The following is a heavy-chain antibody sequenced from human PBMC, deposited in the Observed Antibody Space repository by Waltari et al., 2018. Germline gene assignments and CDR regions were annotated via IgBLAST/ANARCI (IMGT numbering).Heavy chain of an antibody. CDR2: ISSSSSYI. CDR1: GFTFSSSR. V-gene: IGHV3-21*01. Sequence: EVQLVESGGGLVKPGGSLRLSCAASGFTFSSSRMNWVRQAPGKGLEWVSSISSSSSYIYYADSVKGRFTISRDNAKNSLYLQMNSLRAEDTAVYYCARGGGLLWFGETNDAFDIWGQGTMVTVSS. J-gene: IGHJ3*02. D-gene: IGHD3-10*01. CDR3: ARGGGLLWFGETNDAFDI.